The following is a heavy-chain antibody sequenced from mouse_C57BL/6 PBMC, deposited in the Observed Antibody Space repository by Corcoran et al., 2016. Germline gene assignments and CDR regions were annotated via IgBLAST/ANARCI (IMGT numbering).Heavy chain of an antibody. CDR2: IYPGDGDT. J-gene: IGHJ4*01. D-gene: IGHD2-5*01. CDR1: GYAFSSYW. Sequence: QVQLQQSGAELVKPGASVKISCKASGYAFSSYWMNWVKQRPGKGLEWIGQIYPGDGDTNYNGKFKGKATLTADKSSSTAYMQLSSLTSEDSAVYFCAITYSNYAMDYWGQGTSVTVSS. CDR3: AITYSNYAMDY. V-gene: IGHV1-80*01.